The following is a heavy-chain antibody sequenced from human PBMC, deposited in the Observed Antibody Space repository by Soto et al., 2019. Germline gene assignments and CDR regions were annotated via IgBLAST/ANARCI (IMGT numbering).Heavy chain of an antibody. CDR3: ARALAFWAGQITSARFDP. CDR1: GFTFSNYA. V-gene: IGHV3-23*01. CDR2: IRGSGFT. Sequence: KLLESGGGLVQPGGSLRLSCTASGFTFSNYALTWFRQAPGRGLEWVSSIRGSGFTYYADSVKGRFTISRDNPESTIHQQMNSLRAEDTAFYYCARALAFWAGQITSARFDPWGRGTLVTVSS. D-gene: IGHD3-3*01. J-gene: IGHJ5*02.